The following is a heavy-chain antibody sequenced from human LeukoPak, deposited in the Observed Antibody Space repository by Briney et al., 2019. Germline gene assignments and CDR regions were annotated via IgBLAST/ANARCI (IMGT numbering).Heavy chain of an antibody. V-gene: IGHV4-61*02. J-gene: IGHJ4*02. CDR1: GGSISSGSYY. CDR3: ARTPPRTRWFGELSGYYFDY. D-gene: IGHD3-10*01. CDR2: IYTSGST. Sequence: PSETLSLTCTVSGGSISSGSYYWSWIRQPAGKGLEWIGRIYTSGSTNYNPSLKSRVTISVDTSKNQFSLKLSSVTAADTAVYYCARTPPRTRWFGELSGYYFDYWGQGTLVTVSS.